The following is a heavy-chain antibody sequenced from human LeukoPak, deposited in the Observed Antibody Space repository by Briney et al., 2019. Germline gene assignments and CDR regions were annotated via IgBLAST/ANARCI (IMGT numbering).Heavy chain of an antibody. J-gene: IGHJ4*02. V-gene: IGHV4-59*01. CDR2: IYYSGST. CDR1: GVSISSYY. Sequence: SETLSLTCTVSGVSISSYYWSWIRQPPGKGLEWIGYIYYSGSTNYNPSLKSRVTISVDTSKNQFSLKLSSVTAADTAVYYCARATYYYDSSGYYYEGVAFDYWGQGTLVTVSS. D-gene: IGHD3-22*01. CDR3: ARATYYYDSSGYYYEGVAFDY.